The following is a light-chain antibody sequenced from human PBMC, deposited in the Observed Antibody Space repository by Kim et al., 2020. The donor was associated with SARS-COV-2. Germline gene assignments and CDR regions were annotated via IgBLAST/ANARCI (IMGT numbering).Light chain of an antibody. Sequence: IQMTQSPSSLAASVGDTITIACRASQSIGTRLNWYQQRPGKAPKLLIYAASSLHSGVPSRFSGTGSGTDFTLTISSLQPEDFATSFCQQSYSTPWLSFGGGTKVDIK. CDR1: QSIGTR. CDR2: AAS. V-gene: IGKV1-39*01. J-gene: IGKJ4*01. CDR3: QQSYSTPWLS.